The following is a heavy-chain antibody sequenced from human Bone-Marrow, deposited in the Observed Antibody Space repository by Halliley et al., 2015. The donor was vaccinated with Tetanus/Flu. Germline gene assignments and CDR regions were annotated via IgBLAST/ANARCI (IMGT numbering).Heavy chain of an antibody. D-gene: IGHD1-1*01. CDR3: ARSGIFAYPGF. J-gene: IGHJ4*02. CDR2: IYPGDSAT. V-gene: IGHV5-51*01. Sequence: QLVQSGAEVRKTGESLNISCRASGVSFTSNWIGWVRQKPGKGLEWMGIIYPGDSATRYSPSFQGQVTISADRSTSTTFLQWDSLRASDPAVYYCARSGIFAYPGFWGQGTLVTVSS. CDR1: GVSFTSNW.